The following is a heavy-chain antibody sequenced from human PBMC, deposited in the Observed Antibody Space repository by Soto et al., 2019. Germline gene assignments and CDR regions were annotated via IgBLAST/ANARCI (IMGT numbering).Heavy chain of an antibody. CDR1: GGSISSYY. Sequence: SETLSLTCTVSGGSISSYYWSWIRQPPGKGLEWIGYIYYSGSTNYNPSLKSRVTISVDTSKNQFSLKLSSVTAADTAVYSCARGGYYHSSGYPDYSFDIWCQGPMVT. CDR3: ARGGYYHSSGYPDYSFDI. D-gene: IGHD3-22*01. J-gene: IGHJ3*02. V-gene: IGHV4-59*01. CDR2: IYYSGST.